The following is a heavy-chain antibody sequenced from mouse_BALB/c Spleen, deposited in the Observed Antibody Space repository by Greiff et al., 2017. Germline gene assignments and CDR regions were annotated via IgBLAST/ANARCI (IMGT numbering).Heavy chain of an antibody. J-gene: IGHJ4*01. CDR3: TRTAIYYDYDGGAMDY. V-gene: IGHV1-5*01. D-gene: IGHD2-4*01. CDR2: IYPGNSDT. CDR1: GYTFTSYW. Sequence: VQLQQSGTVLARPGASVKMSCKASGYTFTSYWMHWVKQRPGQGLEWIGAIYPGNSDTSYNQKFKGKAKLTAVTSTSTAYMELSSLTNEESAVYYCTRTAIYYDYDGGAMDYWGQGTSVTVSS.